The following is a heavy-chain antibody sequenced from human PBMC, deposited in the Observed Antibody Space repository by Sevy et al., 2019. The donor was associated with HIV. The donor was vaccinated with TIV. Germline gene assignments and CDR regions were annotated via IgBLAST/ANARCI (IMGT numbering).Heavy chain of an antibody. CDR3: ARDRAYSALDY. V-gene: IGHV3-7*01. CDR1: GFTFSDSW. D-gene: IGHD5-18*01. Sequence: GGSLRLSCVASGFTFSDSWMTWVRQAPGKGLERIAFINEDGSRLGYVDSVRGRFAISSENTKDSLYLQMNSLGAEDTAVYFCARDRAYSALDYWGQGTLVTVSS. CDR2: INEDGSRL. J-gene: IGHJ4*02.